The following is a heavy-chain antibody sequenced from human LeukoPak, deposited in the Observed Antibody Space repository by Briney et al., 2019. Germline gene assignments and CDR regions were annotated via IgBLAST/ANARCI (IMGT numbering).Heavy chain of an antibody. CDR1: GFTFSSYA. J-gene: IGHJ6*03. CDR2: ISRNGGST. V-gene: IGHV3-64*01. D-gene: IGHD2-2*01. Sequence: GGSLRLSCAASGFTFSSYAMHRVRQAPGKGLEYVSAISRNGGSTSYANSVKGRFTISRDNSKNTLYLQMGSLRAEDMAVYYCARAPGRDIIVVPAASSRMDVWGKGTTVTVSS. CDR3: ARAPGRDIIVVPAASSRMDV.